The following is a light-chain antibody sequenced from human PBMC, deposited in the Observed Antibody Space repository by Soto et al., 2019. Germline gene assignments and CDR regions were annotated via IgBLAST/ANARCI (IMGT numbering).Light chain of an antibody. CDR1: QSVSSY. V-gene: IGKV3-11*01. CDR3: QQRSNWS. Sequence: EIVLTQSPATLSLSPGERATLSCRASQSVSSYLAWYQQKPGQAPRLLIYDASNSATGIPARFSGSGSGTDCTLTISSLEPEDFAVYYCQQRSNWSFGQGTRLEIK. CDR2: DAS. J-gene: IGKJ5*01.